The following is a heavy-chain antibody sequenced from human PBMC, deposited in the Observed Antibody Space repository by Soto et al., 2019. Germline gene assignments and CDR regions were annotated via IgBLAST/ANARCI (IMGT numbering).Heavy chain of an antibody. CDR1: GGSISSYY. J-gene: IGHJ4*02. D-gene: IGHD1-1*01. CDR3: ARKGRLQLDGFDF. CDR2: IYYSGST. Sequence: SETLSLTCPGSGGSISSYYWSWIRQPLGKGLEWIRYIYYSGSTNYNPSLKSRVSISTDMSKNQFSLKGTSVTAADSGVYLCARKGRLQLDGFDFWGQGTMVTVSS. V-gene: IGHV4-59*01.